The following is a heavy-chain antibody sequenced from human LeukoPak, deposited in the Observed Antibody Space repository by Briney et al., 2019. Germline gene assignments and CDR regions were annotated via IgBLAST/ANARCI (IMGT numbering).Heavy chain of an antibody. CDR3: ARGVDFWSGYYPYYYYGMDV. Sequence: NPSETLSLTYTIGGGSISSYYWSWIRQPPGKGQEWIGYIYYSGSTNYNPSLKSRVTISVDTSKNQFSLKMSSVTAADKAVYYCARGVDFWSGYYPYYYYGMDVWGQGTTVAVSS. J-gene: IGHJ6*02. D-gene: IGHD3-3*01. CDR2: IYYSGST. V-gene: IGHV4-59*01. CDR1: GGSISSYY.